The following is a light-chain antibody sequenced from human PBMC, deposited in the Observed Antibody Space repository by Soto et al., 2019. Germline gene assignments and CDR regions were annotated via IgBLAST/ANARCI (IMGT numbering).Light chain of an antibody. J-gene: IGLJ1*01. CDR1: SSDVGAYNR. CDR2: EVS. CDR3: CSYTVSTHYV. Sequence: QSALTQPPSVSGSPGQSVTISCTGTSSDVGAYNRVSWYHQPPGTAPKLILYEVSYRPSGVPDRFSGSKSGNTASLTISGLQAEDGGDYYCCSYTVSTHYVFGTGTKVTVL. V-gene: IGLV2-18*02.